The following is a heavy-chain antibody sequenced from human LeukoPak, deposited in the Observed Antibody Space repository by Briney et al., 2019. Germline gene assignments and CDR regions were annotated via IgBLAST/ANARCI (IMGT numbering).Heavy chain of an antibody. CDR2: IYSGGNT. Sequence: GGSLRLSCAASGFTVSNNYMSWVRQAPGKGLEWVSVIYSGGNTYYADSVKGRFTISRDNSKNTLYLQMNSLRAEDTAVYYCVRRVATDFYFDYWGQGTLVTVSP. CDR1: GFTVSNNY. J-gene: IGHJ4*02. D-gene: IGHD5-12*01. CDR3: VRRVATDFYFDY. V-gene: IGHV3-66*04.